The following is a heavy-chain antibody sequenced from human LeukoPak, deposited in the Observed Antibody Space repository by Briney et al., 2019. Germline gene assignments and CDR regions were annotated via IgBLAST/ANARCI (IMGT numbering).Heavy chain of an antibody. CDR3: AKDVGLSSSWYSWFDY. CDR1: GFTFDDYA. Sequence: PGRSLRLSCAASGFTFDDYALHWVRQAPGKGLEWVSGISWNSDSIGYADSVKGRSTISRDNAKNSLFLQMNSLRAEDTALYYCAKDVGLSSSWYSWFDYWGQGTLVTVSS. V-gene: IGHV3-9*01. D-gene: IGHD6-13*01. J-gene: IGHJ4*02. CDR2: ISWNSDSI.